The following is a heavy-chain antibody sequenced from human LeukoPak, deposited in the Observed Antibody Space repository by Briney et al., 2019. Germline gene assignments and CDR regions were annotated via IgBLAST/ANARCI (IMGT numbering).Heavy chain of an antibody. V-gene: IGHV3-30*18. Sequence: GGSLRLSCAASGFTFSSYGMHWVRQAPGKGLEWVAVISYDGSNKYYADSVKGRFTISRDNSKNTLYLQMNSLRAEDTAVYYCAKLDYRTGDLFYYYGMDVWGQGTTVTVSS. CDR1: GFTFSSYG. D-gene: IGHD7-27*01. CDR3: AKLDYRTGDLFYYYGMDV. J-gene: IGHJ6*02. CDR2: ISYDGSNK.